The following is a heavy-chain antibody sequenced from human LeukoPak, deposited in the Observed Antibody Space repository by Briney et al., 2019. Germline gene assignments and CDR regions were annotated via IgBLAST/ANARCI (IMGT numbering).Heavy chain of an antibody. CDR3: AKRTIPAAPFDY. Sequence: GGSLRLSCAASGFTLSSYAMSWVRQAPGKGLEWVSSISGRGGSTYYADAVKGRFTISRDNSKNTLYLQMNNLRAEDTAVYYWAKRTIPAAPFDYWGQGTLVTVSS. V-gene: IGHV3-23*01. CDR1: GFTLSSYA. J-gene: IGHJ4*02. CDR2: ISGRGGST. D-gene: IGHD2-2*01.